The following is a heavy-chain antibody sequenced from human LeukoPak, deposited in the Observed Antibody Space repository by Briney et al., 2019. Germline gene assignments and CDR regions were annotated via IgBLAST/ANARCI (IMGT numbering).Heavy chain of an antibody. CDR1: GYTFTSYD. V-gene: IGHV1-8*01. J-gene: IGHJ6*03. Sequence: ASVKVSCKASGYTFTSYDINWVRQATGQGLEWMGWMNPNSGNTGYAQKFQGRVTMTRNTSISTAYMELSSLRSEDTAVYYCARAAIYCSGGSCIYCCYYMDVWGKGTTVTISS. CDR3: ARAAIYCSGGSCIYCCYYMDV. CDR2: MNPNSGNT. D-gene: IGHD2-15*01.